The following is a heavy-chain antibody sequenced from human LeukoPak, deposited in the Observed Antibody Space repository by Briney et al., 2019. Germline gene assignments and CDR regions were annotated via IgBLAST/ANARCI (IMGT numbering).Heavy chain of an antibody. CDR2: IHYSGKN. V-gene: IGHV4-39*01. CDR3: ARQYGSGRWAFDI. D-gene: IGHD6-19*01. J-gene: IGHJ3*02. Sequence: SETLSLTCTVSGASINSSSFYWGWIRQSPGKGLEWIGSIHYSGKNYYNPSLISRVTISVATSENQFSLRLTSVTAADTAVYYCARQYGSGRWAFDIWGQGTMVTISS. CDR1: GASINSSSFY.